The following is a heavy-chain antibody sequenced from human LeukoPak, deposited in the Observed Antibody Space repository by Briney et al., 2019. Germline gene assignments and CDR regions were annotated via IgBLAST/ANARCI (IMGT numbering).Heavy chain of an antibody. CDR2: IYNSGST. J-gene: IGHJ5*02. CDR1: GGSFSGYY. Sequence: SETLSLTCAVYGGSFSGYYWGWIRQPPGKGLEWIGSIYNSGSTYYNPSLKSRVTISVDTSKNQFSLNLYSVTAAVTAVYYCARHYYGSGINWFDPWGQGTLVTVSS. CDR3: ARHYYGSGINWFDP. V-gene: IGHV4-39*01. D-gene: IGHD3-10*01.